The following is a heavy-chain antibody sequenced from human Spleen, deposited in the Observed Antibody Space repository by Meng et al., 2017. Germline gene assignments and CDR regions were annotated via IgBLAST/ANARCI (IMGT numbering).Heavy chain of an antibody. CDR2: IHYSGST. CDR3: ARASYGSGSPLGESWFDP. V-gene: IGHV4-31*11. Sequence: QVQLQQWGAGLLKPSETLSLTCAVSGGSISSGGYYWSWIRQHPGKGLEWIGYIHYSGSTYYNPSLKSRVTISVDTSKNQFSLRLSSGTAADTAVYYCARASYGSGSPLGESWFDPWGRGTLVTVSS. D-gene: IGHD3-10*01. J-gene: IGHJ5*02. CDR1: GGSISSGGYY.